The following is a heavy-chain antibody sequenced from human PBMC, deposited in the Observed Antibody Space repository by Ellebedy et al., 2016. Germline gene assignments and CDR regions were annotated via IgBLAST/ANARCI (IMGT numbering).Heavy chain of an antibody. J-gene: IGHJ5*02. Sequence: SETLSLXXTVSGGSISSGSYYWSWIRQRPGKALEWIGYIYTSGSTYYNPSLKSRVTISVDTSKNQFSLKLSSVTAADTAVYYCAREYFDSSGWANWFNPWGQGTLVTVSS. V-gene: IGHV4-31*03. CDR3: AREYFDSSGWANWFNP. CDR1: GGSISSGSYY. D-gene: IGHD3-22*01. CDR2: IYTSGST.